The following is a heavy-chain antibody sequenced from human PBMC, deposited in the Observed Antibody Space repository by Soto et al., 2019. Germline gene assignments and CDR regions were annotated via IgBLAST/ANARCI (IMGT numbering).Heavy chain of an antibody. Sequence: QVQLVESGGGVVQSGRSLRLSCAASGFTFSSHAMHWVRQAPGKGLEWVAIISYDGSNKHYADSVKGRFTISRDNSKNTLYLQMNRLRADDTAVYYCARATGSPGWFDPWGQGTLVTVSS. D-gene: IGHD1-1*01. CDR1: GFTFSSHA. V-gene: IGHV3-30*14. CDR3: ARATGSPGWFDP. J-gene: IGHJ5*02. CDR2: ISYDGSNK.